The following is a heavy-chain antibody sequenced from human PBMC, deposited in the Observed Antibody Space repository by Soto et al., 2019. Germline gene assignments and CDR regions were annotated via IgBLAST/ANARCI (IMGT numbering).Heavy chain of an antibody. CDR2: TYYRSKWYN. Sequence: SHTLSLTFAISGDSVSSNSAAWNLIRQSPSRGLEWLGRTYYRSKWYNDYAVSVKSRITINPDTSKNQFSLQLNSVTPEDTAVYYCARDVAAAAYDAFDIWGQGTMVTVSS. CDR3: ARDVAAAAYDAFDI. J-gene: IGHJ3*02. D-gene: IGHD6-13*01. CDR1: GDSVSSNSAA. V-gene: IGHV6-1*01.